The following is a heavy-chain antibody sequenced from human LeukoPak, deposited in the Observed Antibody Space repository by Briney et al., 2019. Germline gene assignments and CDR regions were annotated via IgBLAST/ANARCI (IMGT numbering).Heavy chain of an antibody. J-gene: IGHJ4*02. CDR3: ARDTPRGSYRMFDY. Sequence: GGSLRLSCAASGFTFSSYAMHWARQAPGKGLEWVAVISYDGSNKYYADSVKGRFTISRDNSKNTLYLQMNSLRAEDTAVYYCARDTPRGSYRMFDYWGQGTLVTVSS. D-gene: IGHD1-26*01. CDR2: ISYDGSNK. CDR1: GFTFSSYA. V-gene: IGHV3-30-3*01.